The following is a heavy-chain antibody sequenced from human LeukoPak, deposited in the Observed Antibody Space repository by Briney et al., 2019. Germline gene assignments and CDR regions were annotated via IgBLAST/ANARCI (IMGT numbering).Heavy chain of an antibody. Sequence: SETLSLTCALSGSSIGEYYWSWIRQPPGTGLEWIGYVHHSGRTKYNPSLKSRVTTSVDTSKNRFSLNLSSLTAADTAVYYCARVSGAAAGYYDYWGQGTPVTVSS. V-gene: IGHV4-59*01. D-gene: IGHD6-13*01. CDR2: VHHSGRT. CDR1: GSSIGEYY. CDR3: ARVSGAAAGYYDY. J-gene: IGHJ4*02.